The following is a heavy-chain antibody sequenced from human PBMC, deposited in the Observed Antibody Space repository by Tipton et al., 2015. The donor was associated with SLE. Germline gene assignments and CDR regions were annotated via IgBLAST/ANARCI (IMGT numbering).Heavy chain of an antibody. D-gene: IGHD6-19*01. Sequence: TLSLTCSVSGGSINSYYWSWIRQPPGKGLEWIGYIYYSGSTYYNPSLKSRVTISVDTSKNQFSLKLSSVTAADTAVYYCARESQWLFDYWGQGTLVTVSS. CDR3: ARESQWLFDY. V-gene: IGHV4-59*04. CDR1: GGSINSYY. CDR2: IYYSGST. J-gene: IGHJ4*02.